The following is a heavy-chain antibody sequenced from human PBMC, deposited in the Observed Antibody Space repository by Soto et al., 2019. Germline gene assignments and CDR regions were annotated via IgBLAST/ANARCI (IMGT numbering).Heavy chain of an antibody. D-gene: IGHD3-16*01. CDR3: VHKGAGDRILDY. CDR2: IYWDDYK. Sequence: QITLKESGPALVKPTQTLTLTCTFSGFSLSTSGVGVGWIRQPPGEALEWLALIYWDDYKHFSPSLESRLTITKDTSKNQVVLIMTNMDPVDTATYYCVHKGAGDRILDYWGQGTLVTVSS. V-gene: IGHV2-5*02. J-gene: IGHJ4*02. CDR1: GFSLSTSGVG.